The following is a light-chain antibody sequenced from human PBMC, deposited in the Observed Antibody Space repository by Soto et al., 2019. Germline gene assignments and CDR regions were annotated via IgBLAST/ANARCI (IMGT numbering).Light chain of an antibody. Sequence: ILMTQSPATLSVSPGERVTLSCRASQSIRRNLAWHQQKPGKAPRLLIYAASTRATGVPPRFSGGGSGTEFTITISGMKSDDSAVYFCQQYNNWPFSFGHGTRLEIK. CDR1: QSIRRN. V-gene: IGKV3-15*01. CDR2: AAS. J-gene: IGKJ5*01. CDR3: QQYNNWPFS.